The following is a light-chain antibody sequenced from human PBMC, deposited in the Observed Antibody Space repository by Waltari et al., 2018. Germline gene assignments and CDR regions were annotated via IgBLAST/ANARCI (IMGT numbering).Light chain of an antibody. CDR1: QAISTY. V-gene: IGKV1-33*01. Sequence: DIQMTQSPSSLSASVGDRVTITCQASQAISTYLNWYQQKTGKTPKLLIYDASNLETGVPSRFSGSGSGTDFTFTISSLQPEDIATYYCQQYDNLPYTFGQGTKLEIK. J-gene: IGKJ2*01. CDR2: DAS. CDR3: QQYDNLPYT.